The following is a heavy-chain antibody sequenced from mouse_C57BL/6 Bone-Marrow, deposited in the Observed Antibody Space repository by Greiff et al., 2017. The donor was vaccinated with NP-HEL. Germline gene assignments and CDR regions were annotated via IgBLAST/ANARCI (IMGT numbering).Heavy chain of an antibody. CDR3: AKGGNYGGYWYFDV. D-gene: IGHD2-1*01. V-gene: IGHV14-3*01. CDR2: IDPANGNT. Sequence: EVQLQQSVAELVRPGASVKLSCTASGFNIKNTYMHWVKQRPEQGLEWIGRIDPANGNTKSAPKFPGKATITADTSSNTAYLQLGSLTSEDTAIYYCAKGGNYGGYWYFDVWGTGTTVTVSS. CDR1: GFNIKNTY. J-gene: IGHJ1*03.